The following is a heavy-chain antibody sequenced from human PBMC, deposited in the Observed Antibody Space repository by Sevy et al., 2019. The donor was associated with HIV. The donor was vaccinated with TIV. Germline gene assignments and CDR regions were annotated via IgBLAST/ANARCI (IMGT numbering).Heavy chain of an antibody. CDR1: GFPFSKYS. CDR2: FSFGCGQI. CDR3: GGGGCSWWFDY. V-gene: IGHV3-21*01. D-gene: IGHD2-21*01. J-gene: IGHJ4*02. Sequence: GGSLRLSCAAAGFPFSKYSMSWIRQTPGKGLEWVATFSFGCGQINYADSVKGRFTISRDDSRNTFFLQMGSLGCDGAVFCCCGGGGCSWWFDYWGQGTVVTVSS.